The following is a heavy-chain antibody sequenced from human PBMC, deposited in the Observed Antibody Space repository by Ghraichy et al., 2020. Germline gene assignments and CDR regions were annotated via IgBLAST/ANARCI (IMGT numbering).Heavy chain of an antibody. J-gene: IGHJ5*02. V-gene: IGHV3-66*01. CDR1: GFTVSSNY. CDR2: IYSGGNT. CDR3: ARESGDWNNWFDP. D-gene: IGHD7-27*01. Sequence: LSLTCAASGFTVSSNYMSWVRQAPGKGLEWVSVIYSGGNTYYADSVKGRFTISRDNSKNTLYLQMNSLRAEDTAVYYCARESGDWNNWFDPWGQGTLVTVSS.